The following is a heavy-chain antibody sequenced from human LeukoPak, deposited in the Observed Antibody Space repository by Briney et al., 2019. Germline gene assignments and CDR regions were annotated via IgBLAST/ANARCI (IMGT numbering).Heavy chain of an antibody. Sequence: GGSLRLSCAASGFTVGSNYMNWVRQAPGKGLEWVSVVYSGGSTYYADSVKGRFTISRDYSKNTLYLQMNDLRAEDTAVYYCAKALATRYYFDSWGQGTLVTVSS. J-gene: IGHJ4*02. CDR2: VYSGGST. V-gene: IGHV3-66*01. CDR1: GFTVGSNY. CDR3: AKALATRYYFDS. D-gene: IGHD6-6*01.